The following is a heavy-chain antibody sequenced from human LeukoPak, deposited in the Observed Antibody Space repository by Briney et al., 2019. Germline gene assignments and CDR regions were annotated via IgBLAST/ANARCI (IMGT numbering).Heavy chain of an antibody. CDR1: GGPISPYY. V-gene: IGHV4-59*01. Sequence: SETLSLTCAVSGGPISPYYWMWIRQPPGKGLEWIGYISYSGSTSFNPSLKSRLAISLDTSTNQVSLKLSSVTAADTAVYYCARAGSYRLTATLWGQGTLVTVSS. D-gene: IGHD2-21*02. CDR2: ISYSGST. CDR3: ARAGSYRLTATL. J-gene: IGHJ4*02.